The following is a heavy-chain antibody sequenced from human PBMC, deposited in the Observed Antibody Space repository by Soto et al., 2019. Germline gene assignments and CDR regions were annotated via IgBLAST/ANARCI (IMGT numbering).Heavy chain of an antibody. Sequence: ASVKVSCKISGYSLTVLSMHWVRQAPGKGLEWTGSFDPEDGERMYAQKLQGRITMTEDTSTDTAYMELSSLRSEDTAVYYCATVGYGDYGYIWGQGTMVTVSS. CDR3: ATVGYGDYGYI. D-gene: IGHD4-17*01. V-gene: IGHV1-24*01. CDR1: GYSLTVLS. J-gene: IGHJ3*02. CDR2: FDPEDGER.